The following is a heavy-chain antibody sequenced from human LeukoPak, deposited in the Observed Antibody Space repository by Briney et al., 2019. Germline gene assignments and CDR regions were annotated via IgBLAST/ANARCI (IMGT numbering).Heavy chain of an antibody. CDR3: ARSGGGDYYYYMDV. CDR2: ISSSTSYI. Sequence: PGGSLRLSCAASGFTFSSYSMNWVRQAPGQGLEWVSSISSSTSYIYYADSVKGRFTISRDNAKNSLYLQMNSLGAEDTAVYYCARSGGGDYYYYMDVWGKGTTVTVSS. V-gene: IGHV3-21*01. CDR1: GFTFSSYS. J-gene: IGHJ6*03. D-gene: IGHD2-21*01.